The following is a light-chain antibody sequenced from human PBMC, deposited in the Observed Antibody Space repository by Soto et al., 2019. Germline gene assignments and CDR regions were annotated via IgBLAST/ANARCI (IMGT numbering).Light chain of an antibody. J-gene: IGLJ2*01. CDR2: EVS. CDR1: PSDVGASNY. Sequence: QSALTQPPSASGSPGQSVTISCTGTPSDVGASNYVSWYQQQPGKAPKLMISEVSKRPSGVPDRFAGSKSGNTASLTVSGLQAEDEADYYCSSSAGTKNMVFGAVTKLTVL. V-gene: IGLV2-8*01. CDR3: SSSAGTKNMV.